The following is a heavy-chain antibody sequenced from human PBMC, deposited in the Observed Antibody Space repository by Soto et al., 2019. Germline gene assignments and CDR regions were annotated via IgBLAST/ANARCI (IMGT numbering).Heavy chain of an antibody. CDR3: AIRTKTTVTGGIFDY. CDR2: ISYDGSNK. V-gene: IGHV3-30-3*01. D-gene: IGHD4-4*01. CDR1: GFTFSSYA. Sequence: QVQLVESGGGVVQPGRSLRLSCAASGFTFSSYAMHWVRQAPGKGLEWVAVISYDGSNKYYADSVKGRFTISRDNSKNTLYLQMNSLRAEDTAVYYCAIRTKTTVTGGIFDYWGQGTLVTVSS. J-gene: IGHJ4*02.